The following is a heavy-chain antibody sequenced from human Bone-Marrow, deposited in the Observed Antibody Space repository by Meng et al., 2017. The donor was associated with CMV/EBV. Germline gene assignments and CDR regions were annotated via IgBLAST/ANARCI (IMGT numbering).Heavy chain of an antibody. CDR3: ARDNFDWLFDY. CDR1: GFTFSSYS. CDR2: ISSSSSYI. V-gene: IGHV3-21*01. D-gene: IGHD3-9*01. Sequence: GESLKISCAASGFTFSSYSMNWVRQAPGKGLEWVSSISSSSSYIYYADSVKGRFTISRDNAKNSLYLQMNSLRAEDTAVYYCARDNFDWLFDYWGQGTLVTVS. J-gene: IGHJ4*02.